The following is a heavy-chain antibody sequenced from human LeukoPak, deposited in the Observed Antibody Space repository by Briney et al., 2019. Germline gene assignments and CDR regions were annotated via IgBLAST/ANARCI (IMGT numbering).Heavy chain of an antibody. J-gene: IGHJ5*02. CDR1: GGSISSVDYY. Sequence: SETLSLTCSVSGGSISSVDYYWAWIRQPPGKGLEWIGTIYLMGRNYYNPSLKSRLTISVDTSKNQFSLKLTSVTAADTAVYYCARRSWTNIGYHWFDPWGHGTLVTVSS. V-gene: IGHV4-39*01. CDR2: IYLMGRN. CDR3: ARRSWTNIGYHWFDP. D-gene: IGHD2-8*01.